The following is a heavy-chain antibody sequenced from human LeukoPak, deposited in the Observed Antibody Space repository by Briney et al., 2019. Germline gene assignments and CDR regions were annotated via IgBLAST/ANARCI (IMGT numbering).Heavy chain of an antibody. CDR1: GFTFSSYA. CDR3: ARDMEGYYDILTGNTQYGMDV. D-gene: IGHD3-9*01. CDR2: ISYDGSNK. J-gene: IGHJ6*02. V-gene: IGHV3-30-3*01. Sequence: GGSLRLSCAASGFTFSSYAMHWVRQAPGKGLEWVAVISYDGSNKYYADSVKGRFTISRDNSKNTLYLQMNSLRAEDTAVYYCARDMEGYYDILTGNTQYGMDVWGQGTTVTVSS.